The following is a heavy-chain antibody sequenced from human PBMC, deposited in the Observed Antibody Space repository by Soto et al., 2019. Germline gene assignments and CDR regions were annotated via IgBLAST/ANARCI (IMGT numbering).Heavy chain of an antibody. J-gene: IGHJ4*02. Sequence: GESLKISCNGSGYSFTSYWIGWVRQMPGKGLEWMGIIYPGDSDTRYSPSFQGQVTISADKSISTAYLQWSSLKASDTAMYYCARQDLTGTRTYYFDYWGQGTLVTVSS. CDR3: ARQDLTGTRTYYFDY. CDR1: GYSFTSYW. D-gene: IGHD1-20*01. V-gene: IGHV5-51*01. CDR2: IYPGDSDT.